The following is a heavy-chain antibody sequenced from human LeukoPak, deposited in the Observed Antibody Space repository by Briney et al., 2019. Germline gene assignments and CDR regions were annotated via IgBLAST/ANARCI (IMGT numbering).Heavy chain of an antibody. CDR3: ARSGPEDQDGGLWFGELSTYYFDY. Sequence: SETLSLTCAVYGGSFSGYYWSWIRQPPGKGLEWIGYIYYSGSTNYNPSLKSRVTISVDTSKNQFSLKLSSVTAADTAVYYCARSGPEDQDGGLWFGELSTYYFDYWGQGTLVTVSS. CDR1: GGSFSGYY. J-gene: IGHJ4*02. D-gene: IGHD3-10*01. CDR2: IYYSGST. V-gene: IGHV4-59*01.